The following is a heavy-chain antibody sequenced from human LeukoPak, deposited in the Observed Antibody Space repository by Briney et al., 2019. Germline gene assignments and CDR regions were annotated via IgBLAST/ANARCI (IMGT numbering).Heavy chain of an antibody. J-gene: IGHJ3*02. CDR2: IKQDGSEK. CDR1: GFTVSSTY. V-gene: IGHV3-7*03. CDR3: ARELLWFGELANAFDI. D-gene: IGHD3-10*01. Sequence: PGGSLRLSCAASGFTVSSTYMSWVRQAPGKGLEWVANIKQDGSEKYYVDSVKGRFTISRDNAKNSLYLQMNSLRAEDTAVYYCARELLWFGELANAFDIWGQGTMVTVSS.